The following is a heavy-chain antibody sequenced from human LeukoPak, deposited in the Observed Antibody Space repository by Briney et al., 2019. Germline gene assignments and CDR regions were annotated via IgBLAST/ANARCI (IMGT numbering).Heavy chain of an antibody. CDR1: GYTFTGYY. Sequence: GASVKVSCKASGYTFTGYYMHWVRQAPGQGLEWMGRINPNSGGTNYAQKLQGRVTMTTDTSTSTAYMELRSLRSDDTAVYYCARDWRRDGYKMGGYWGQGTLVTVSS. CDR2: INPNSGGT. D-gene: IGHD5-24*01. V-gene: IGHV1-2*06. CDR3: ARDWRRDGYKMGGY. J-gene: IGHJ4*02.